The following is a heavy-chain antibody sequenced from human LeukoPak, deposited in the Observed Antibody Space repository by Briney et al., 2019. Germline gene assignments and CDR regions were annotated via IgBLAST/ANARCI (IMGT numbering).Heavy chain of an antibody. CDR3: AKAAWNNWFDP. CDR1: GFTFNNYA. D-gene: IGHD1-1*01. Sequence: GGSLRLSCAASGFTFNNYAMSWVRQAPGKGLEWVSAISGSGGSTYYADSVKGRFTVSRDNSKDTPYLQMNSLRAEDTAVYYCAKAAWNNWFDPWGQGTLVTVSS. J-gene: IGHJ5*02. V-gene: IGHV3-23*01. CDR2: ISGSGGST.